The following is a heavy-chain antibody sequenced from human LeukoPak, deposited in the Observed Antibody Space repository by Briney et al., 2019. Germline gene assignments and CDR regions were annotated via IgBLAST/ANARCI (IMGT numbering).Heavy chain of an antibody. CDR3: AKDSWGLDYFDY. CDR2: IRYDGSNK. D-gene: IGHD2-15*01. J-gene: IGHJ4*02. Sequence: GGSLRLSCAASGFTFSSYSMNWVRQAPGKGLEWVAFIRYDGSNKYYADSVKGRFTISRDNSKNTLYLQMNSLRAEDTAVYYCAKDSWGLDYFDYWGQGTLVTVSS. CDR1: GFTFSSYS. V-gene: IGHV3-30*02.